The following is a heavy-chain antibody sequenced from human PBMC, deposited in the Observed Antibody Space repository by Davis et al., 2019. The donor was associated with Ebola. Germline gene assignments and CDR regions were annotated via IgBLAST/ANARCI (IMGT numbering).Heavy chain of an antibody. J-gene: IGHJ4*02. CDR1: GFTFSSYS. CDR2: INHSGST. D-gene: IGHD5-24*01. V-gene: IGHV4-34*01. CDR3: ARGPMATPGW. Sequence: PGGSLRLSCAASGFTFSSYSMNWVRQPPGKGLEWIGEINHSGSTNYNPSLKSRVTISVDTSKNQFSLKLSSVTAADTAVYYCARGPMATPGWWGQGTLVTVSS.